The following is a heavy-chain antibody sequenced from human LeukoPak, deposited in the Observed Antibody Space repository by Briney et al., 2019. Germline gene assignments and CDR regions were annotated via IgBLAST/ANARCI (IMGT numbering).Heavy chain of an antibody. D-gene: IGHD6-19*01. CDR1: GFTFSSYS. J-gene: IGHJ4*02. CDR3: ARAGYSSGWYYFDN. Sequence: GGSLRLSCAASGFTFSSYSMNWVRQAPGKGLEWVSYIRSSSRTIYYADSVKGRFTISRDNAKNTLHLQMNSLRAEDTAVYYCARAGYSSGWYYFDNWGQGILVTVSS. V-gene: IGHV3-48*04. CDR2: IRSSSRTI.